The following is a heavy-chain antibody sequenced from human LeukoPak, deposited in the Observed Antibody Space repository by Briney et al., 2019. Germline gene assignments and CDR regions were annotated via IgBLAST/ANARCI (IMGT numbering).Heavy chain of an antibody. CDR1: GYTFTSYG. CDR3: AXXXXXXXLSTTPDFDY. D-gene: IGHD1-14*01. J-gene: IGHJ4*02. V-gene: IGHV1-18*01. CDR2: ISAYNGNT. Sequence: ASVKVSCKASGYTFTSYGISWVRQAPGQGLEWMGWISAYNGNTNYAQKLQGRVTMTTDTSTSTAYMELRSLRSDDTAVYYCAXXXXXXXLSTTPDFDYWGQGTLVTVSS.